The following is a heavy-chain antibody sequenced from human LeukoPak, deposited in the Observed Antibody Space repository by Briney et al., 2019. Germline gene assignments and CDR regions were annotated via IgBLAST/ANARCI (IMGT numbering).Heavy chain of an antibody. V-gene: IGHV1-46*01. J-gene: IGHJ5*02. CDR3: ARDHPLTYGDNWFDP. CDR2: INPSGGST. Sequence: ASVKVSCKASGYTFTSYYMHWVRQAPGQGLEWMGIINPSGGSTSYAQKFQGRVTITADESTSTAYMELSSLRSEDTAVYYCARDHPLTYGDNWFDPWGQGTLVTVSS. D-gene: IGHD4-17*01. CDR1: GYTFTSYY.